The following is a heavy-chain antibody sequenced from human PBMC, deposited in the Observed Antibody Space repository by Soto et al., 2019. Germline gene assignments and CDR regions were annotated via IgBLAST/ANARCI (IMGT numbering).Heavy chain of an antibody. CDR2: IYYSGST. J-gene: IGHJ4*02. CDR3: ARNDHSGAYFWSGYYI. Sequence: SETLSLTCTVSGGSISSYYWSWVRQPPGKGLEWIGYIYYSGSTNYNPSLKSRVTISVDTSKNQFSLKLSSVTAADTAVYYCARNDHSGAYFWSGYYIRGQGTLVTVSS. V-gene: IGHV4-59*01. D-gene: IGHD3-3*01. CDR1: GGSISSYY.